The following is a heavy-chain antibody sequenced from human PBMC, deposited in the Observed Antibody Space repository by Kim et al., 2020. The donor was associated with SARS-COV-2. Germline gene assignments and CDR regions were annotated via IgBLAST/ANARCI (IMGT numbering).Heavy chain of an antibody. CDR1: GFTFDDYA. V-gene: IGHV3-9*01. J-gene: IGHJ4*02. CDR2: ISWNSGSI. CDR3: AAVSPGDY. Sequence: SLRLSCAASGFTFDDYAMHWVRQAPGKGLEWVSGISWNSGSIGYADSVKDRFTISRDNAKNSLYLQMNSLRAEDTALYYCAAVSPGDYWGQGTLVTVSS.